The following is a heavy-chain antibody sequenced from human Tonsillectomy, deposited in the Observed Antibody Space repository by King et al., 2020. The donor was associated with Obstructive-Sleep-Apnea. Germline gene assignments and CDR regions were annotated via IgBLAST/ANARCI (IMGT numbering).Heavy chain of an antibody. J-gene: IGHJ1*01. D-gene: IGHD3-22*01. CDR2: ITDRGGCT. CDR1: GFTFSSHA. V-gene: IGHV3-23*04. CDR3: AKDGGGVPYYYDSSGYDGKYFQH. Sequence: VQLVVSGGGLAQPGGSLRLSCAASGFTFSSHAMSWVRPAPGKGLEWVSTITDRGGCTYYADSVEGRFTISRDNSKNKLSLQMNSLRAEDTAVYYCAKDGGGVPYYYDSSGYDGKYFQHWGQGTLVTVSS.